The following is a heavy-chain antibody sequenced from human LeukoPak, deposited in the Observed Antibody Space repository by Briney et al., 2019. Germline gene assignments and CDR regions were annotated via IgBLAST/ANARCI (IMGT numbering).Heavy chain of an antibody. Sequence: ASVTVSFKSSGYTFTIYGISWVRQAPGQGLEWMGWISAYNGNTNYAHKLQGRVTMTTDTSTSTAYMELRSLRSDDTAVYYCARDRARSDGRYGSSSKDAFDIWGQGTMVTVSS. CDR3: ARDRARSDGRYGSSSKDAFDI. J-gene: IGHJ3*02. CDR1: GYTFTIYG. CDR2: ISAYNGNT. D-gene: IGHD6-6*01. V-gene: IGHV1-18*01.